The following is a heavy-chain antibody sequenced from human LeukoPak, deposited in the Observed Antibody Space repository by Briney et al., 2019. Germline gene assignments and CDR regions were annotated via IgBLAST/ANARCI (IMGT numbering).Heavy chain of an antibody. CDR1: GYTFTSYG. D-gene: IGHD3-22*01. Sequence: ASVKVSCKASGYTFTSYGIIWVRQAPGQGLEWMGWISAYNGNTNYAQKLQGRVTMTTDTSTSTAYMELRSLGSDDTAVYYCVRDGTPYYYDSSGYNDAFDIWGQGTMVTVSS. J-gene: IGHJ3*02. CDR3: VRDGTPYYYDSSGYNDAFDI. CDR2: ISAYNGNT. V-gene: IGHV1-18*01.